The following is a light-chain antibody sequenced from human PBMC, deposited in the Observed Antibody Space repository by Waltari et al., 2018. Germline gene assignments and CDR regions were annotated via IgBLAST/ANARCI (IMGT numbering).Light chain of an antibody. J-gene: IGKJ5*01. CDR3: QYYGASRGPIT. CDR2: GAS. Sequence: TQSPSSLSASLGDRVTITCRASQSVSGSYLAWNQQKPGQAPRLLIYGASSRATGIPDRFSGSGSGTDFTLTISRLEPEDFGVYYCQYYGASRGPITFGQGTRLEIK. CDR1: QSVSGSY. V-gene: IGKV3-20*01.